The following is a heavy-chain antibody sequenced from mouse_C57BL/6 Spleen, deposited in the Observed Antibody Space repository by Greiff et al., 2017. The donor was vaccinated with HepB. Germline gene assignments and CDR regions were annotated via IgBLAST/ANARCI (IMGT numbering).Heavy chain of an antibody. CDR1: GFSLTSYG. Sequence: VKLMESGPGLVQPSQSLSITCTVSGFSLTSYGVHWVRQSPGKGLEWLGVIWSGGSTDYNAAFISRLSISKDNSKSQVFFKMNSLQADDTAIYYCARPLYYGSTYYAMDYWGQGTSVTVSS. CDR2: IWSGGST. D-gene: IGHD1-1*01. J-gene: IGHJ4*01. V-gene: IGHV2-2*01. CDR3: ARPLYYGSTYYAMDY.